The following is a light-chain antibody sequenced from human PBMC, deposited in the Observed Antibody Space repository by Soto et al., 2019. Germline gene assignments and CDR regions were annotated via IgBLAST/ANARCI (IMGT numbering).Light chain of an antibody. J-gene: IGKJ1*01. V-gene: IGKV1-17*03. Sequence: DIQMTQSPSAMSASVGDRVTITCRASQGINNHLVWFQQRPGKVPRRLIFGAYNLQSGVPSRFSGSGSGTEFTLTISGLQPEDFALYYCQQYFYWPPGTFGQGTKVEI. CDR2: GAY. CDR3: QQYFYWPPGT. CDR1: QGINNH.